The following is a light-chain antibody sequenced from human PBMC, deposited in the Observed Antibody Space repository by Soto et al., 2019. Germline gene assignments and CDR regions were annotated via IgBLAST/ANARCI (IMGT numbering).Light chain of an antibody. V-gene: IGLV1-44*01. Sequence: QSVLTQPPSASGTPGQRVTISWSGSTSNIGSNVVNWYQQRPGTAPKLLISTNNQRPSGVPDRFSGSKSGTSASLTITGLQSDDEADYYCAAWDDSLNGRGVFGGGTKLTVL. CDR2: TNN. CDR3: AAWDDSLNGRGV. J-gene: IGLJ3*02. CDR1: TSNIGSNV.